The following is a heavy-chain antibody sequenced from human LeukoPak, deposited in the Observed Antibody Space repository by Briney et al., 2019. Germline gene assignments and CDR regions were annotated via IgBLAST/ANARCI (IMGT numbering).Heavy chain of an antibody. CDR2: ISGSGGST. V-gene: IGHV3-23*01. CDR3: AKEDRDYDYVWGSYRYPFFDY. J-gene: IGHJ4*02. CDR1: GFTFSSYA. D-gene: IGHD3-16*02. Sequence: SGGSLRLSCAASGFTFSSYAMSWVRQAPGKGLEWVSAISGSGGSTYYADSVKGRFTISRDNSKNTLYLQMNSLRAEDTAVYYCAKEDRDYDYVWGSYRYPFFDYWGQGTLVTVSS.